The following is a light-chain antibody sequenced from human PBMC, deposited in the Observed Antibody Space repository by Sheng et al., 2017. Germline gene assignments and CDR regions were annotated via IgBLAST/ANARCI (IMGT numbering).Light chain of an antibody. J-gene: IGKJ1*01. V-gene: IGKV3-20*01. CDR2: AAS. Sequence: EIVLTQSPGTLSLSPGERATLSCRASETGTSSFIAWSQHKPGQAPRLLIYAASNRATGIPDRFSGSGSGTDFTLTINKLEPEDFAVYYCQQYYIAPWTFGQGTKVEIK. CDR1: ETGTSSF. CDR3: QQYYIAPWT.